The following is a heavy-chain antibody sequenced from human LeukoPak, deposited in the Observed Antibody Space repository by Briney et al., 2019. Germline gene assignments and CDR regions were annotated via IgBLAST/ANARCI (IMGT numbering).Heavy chain of an antibody. V-gene: IGHV3-48*03. J-gene: IGHJ4*02. Sequence: GGSLRLSCAASGFTFNSYEMNGVRQAPGKGLEWVSHISSSGSTIYYADSVKGRFTISRDNAKNSLYLQMNSLRAEDTAVYYCATKHDFWGQGTLVTVPS. CDR1: GFTFNSYE. CDR2: ISSSGSTI. CDR3: ATKHDF.